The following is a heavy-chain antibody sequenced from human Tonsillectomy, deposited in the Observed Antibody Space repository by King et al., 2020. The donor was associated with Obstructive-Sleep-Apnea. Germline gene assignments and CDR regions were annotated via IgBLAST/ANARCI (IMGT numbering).Heavy chain of an antibody. CDR2: IKQDGSER. CDR3: ARNFGGDSGN. J-gene: IGHJ4*02. D-gene: IGHD4-23*01. Sequence: VQLVESGGGLVQPGGSLRLSCAASGFTFSNSWMSWVRQAPGKGLEWGANIKQDGSERYYVDPVKGRFTISRDNAKNSLYLQMNSLRAEDTAVYYCARNFGGDSGNWGQGTLVTVSS. V-gene: IGHV3-7*01. CDR1: GFTFSNSW.